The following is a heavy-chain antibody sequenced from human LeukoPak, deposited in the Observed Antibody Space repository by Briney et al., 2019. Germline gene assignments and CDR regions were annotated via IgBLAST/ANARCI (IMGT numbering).Heavy chain of an antibody. D-gene: IGHD4-17*01. Sequence: GGSLRLYCAASGFTFSSYSMNWVRQAPGKGLEWVSSISSSSSYIYYADSVKGRFTISRDNAKNSLYLQMNSLRAEDTAVYYCARDRETTVTRFPDYWGQGTLVTVSS. CDR2: ISSSSSYI. CDR1: GFTFSSYS. CDR3: ARDRETTVTRFPDY. J-gene: IGHJ4*02. V-gene: IGHV3-21*01.